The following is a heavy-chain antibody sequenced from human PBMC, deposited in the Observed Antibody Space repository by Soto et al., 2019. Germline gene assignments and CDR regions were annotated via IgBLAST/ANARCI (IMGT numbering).Heavy chain of an antibody. CDR3: AXHRYCGGGSCDLDY. Sequence: PPQTLSLTCTVSGGSISTSAYYWTWIRQSPGKELEWIATIYYSAITYYKPSLRSRVTVSVDTSKNQFSLRLSSVTAADTAVFYCAXHRYCGGGSCDLDYWXQGAVVTVSS. CDR1: GGSISTSAYY. V-gene: IGHV4-39*01. CDR2: IYYSAIT. J-gene: IGHJ4*02. D-gene: IGHD2-15*01.